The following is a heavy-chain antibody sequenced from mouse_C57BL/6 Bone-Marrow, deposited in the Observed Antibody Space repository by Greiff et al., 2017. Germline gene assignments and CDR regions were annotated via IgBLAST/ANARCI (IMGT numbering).Heavy chain of an antibody. CDR2: IDPSDSYT. CDR1: GYTFTSYW. J-gene: IGHJ2*01. CDR3: ARKSIGGY. D-gene: IGHD2-10*02. V-gene: IGHV1-59*01. Sequence: QFQLQQPGAELVRPGTSVKLSCKASGYTFTSYWMHWVKQRPGQGLEWIGVIDPSDSYTNYNQKFKGKATLTVDTSSSTAYMQLSSLTSEDSAVYYCARKSIGGYWGQGTTLTVSS.